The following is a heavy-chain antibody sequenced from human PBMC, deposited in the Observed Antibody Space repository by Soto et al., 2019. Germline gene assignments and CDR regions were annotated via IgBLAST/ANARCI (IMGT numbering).Heavy chain of an antibody. J-gene: IGHJ4*01. CDR1: GFTFSDFA. CDR2: VSGNGDVT. D-gene: IGHD1-1*01. CDR3: AKDGIQTVTFDY. V-gene: IGHV3-23*01. Sequence: EVQLSESGGGLAQPGGSLRLSCEGSGFTFSDFAISWVRQAPGKGLEWVSVVSGNGDVTRYADSVKGRFATSRDNSKNTMFLQMNSMTADDTSLYFCAKDGIQTVTFDYWGRGTLVTVSS.